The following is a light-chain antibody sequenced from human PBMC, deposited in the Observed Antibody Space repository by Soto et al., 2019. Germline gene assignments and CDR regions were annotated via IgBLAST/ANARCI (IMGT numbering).Light chain of an antibody. CDR2: DAS. V-gene: IGKV3-11*01. CDR1: QSVSSY. CDR3: QQHSHWPPWT. J-gene: IGKJ1*01. Sequence: EIVLTQSPATLSLSPGERATLSCRASQSVSSYLAWYQQKPGQAPRLLIYDASNRATGIPARFSGSGSGTDFTLTISNLEPEDFAVYYCQQHSHWPPWTFGQGTKV.